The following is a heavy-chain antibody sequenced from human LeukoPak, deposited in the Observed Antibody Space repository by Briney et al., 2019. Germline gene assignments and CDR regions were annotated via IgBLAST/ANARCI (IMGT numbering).Heavy chain of an antibody. CDR3: ARHVGISF. CDR2: IREDGTEK. Sequence: GGSLRLSCAASGFTFITSWMSWLRQAPGKGLEWVANIREDGTEKNYVDSVKGRFTISRDNAKDSLFLQMSNLRDDDTAIYYCARHVGISFWGQGTLVTVSS. D-gene: IGHD7-27*01. J-gene: IGHJ4*02. CDR1: GFTFITSW. V-gene: IGHV3-7*01.